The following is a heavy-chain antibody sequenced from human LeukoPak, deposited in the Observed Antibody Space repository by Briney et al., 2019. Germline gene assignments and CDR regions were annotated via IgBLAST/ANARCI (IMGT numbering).Heavy chain of an antibody. Sequence: SETLSLTCAVYGGSFSGYYWSWIRQPPGKGLEWIGYIYYSGSTNYNPSLKSRVTISVDTSKNQFSLKLSSVTAADTAVYYCARDRAPDRGRLFDYWGQGTLVTVSS. CDR2: IYYSGST. CDR3: ARDRAPDRGRLFDY. CDR1: GGSFSGYY. V-gene: IGHV4-59*01. D-gene: IGHD1-14*01. J-gene: IGHJ4*02.